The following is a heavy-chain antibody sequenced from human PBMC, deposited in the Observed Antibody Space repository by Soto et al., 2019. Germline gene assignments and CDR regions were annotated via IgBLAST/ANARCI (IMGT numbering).Heavy chain of an antibody. CDR3: TREGLIGTGIDN. Sequence: PGGSLRLSCAASGFIFRMYWMHWVRQAPGKGLEWVARLNSDGSSASYTHSVKGRFTISRDNARNTVYLQMDSLRADDTAGYYCTREGLIGTGIDNWGQGTLVTSPQ. CDR1: GFIFRMYW. V-gene: IGHV3-74*01. D-gene: IGHD1-1*01. CDR2: LNSDGSSA. J-gene: IGHJ4*02.